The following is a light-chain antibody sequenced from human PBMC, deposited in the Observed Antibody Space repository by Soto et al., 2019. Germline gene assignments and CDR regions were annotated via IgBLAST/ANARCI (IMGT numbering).Light chain of an antibody. CDR3: QQYYNWPLT. V-gene: IGKV3-15*01. CDR1: QSVSRN. J-gene: IGKJ1*01. CDR2: DAS. Sequence: LAPGERATLSCRASQSVSRNYLVWYQQKPGQAPRVLIYDASIRATGVPARFSGSGSGTEFTLTISSLQSEDFALFYCQQYYNWPLTFGQGTKVDI.